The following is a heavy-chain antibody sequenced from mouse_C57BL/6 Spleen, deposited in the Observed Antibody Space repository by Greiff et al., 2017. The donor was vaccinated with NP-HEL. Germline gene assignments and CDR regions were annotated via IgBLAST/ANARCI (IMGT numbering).Heavy chain of an antibody. Sequence: VQLQQSGPELVKPGASVKISCKASGYTFTDYYMNWVKQSHGKSLEWIGDINPNNGGTSYNQKFKGKATLTVDKSSSTAYMELRSLTSEDSAVYYCAREGRYAMDYWGQGTSVTVSS. J-gene: IGHJ4*01. CDR2: INPNNGGT. V-gene: IGHV1-26*01. CDR3: AREGRYAMDY. D-gene: IGHD3-3*01. CDR1: GYTFTDYY.